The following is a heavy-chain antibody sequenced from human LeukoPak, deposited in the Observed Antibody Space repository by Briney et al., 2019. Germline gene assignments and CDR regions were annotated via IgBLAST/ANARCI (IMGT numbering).Heavy chain of an antibody. D-gene: IGHD3-22*01. J-gene: IGHJ4*02. CDR1: GFXFNSHW. CDR2: INREGTST. Sequence: GGSLRLSCAASGFXFNSHWIHWVRQAPGQGLMWVSRINREGTSTKYADSVKGRFTISRDNAKNALYLQMGGLRAEDTAVYYCARAAYQSDGRGYYSFDFFDYWGQGALVTVSS. CDR3: ARAAYQSDGRGYYSFDFFDY. V-gene: IGHV3-74*03.